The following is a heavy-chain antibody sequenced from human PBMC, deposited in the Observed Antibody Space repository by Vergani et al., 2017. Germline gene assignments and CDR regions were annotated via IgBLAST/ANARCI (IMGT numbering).Heavy chain of an antibody. V-gene: IGHV3-66*02. CDR3: ARDPGGSGSYYRVNYYYYYGMDV. J-gene: IGHJ6*02. Sequence: EVQLVESGGGLVQPGGSLRLSCAASGFTVSSNYMSWVRQAPGKGLEWVSVIYSGSSTYYADSVKGRFTISRDNSKNTLYIQMNSLRAEDTAVYYCARDPGGSGSYYRVNYYYYYGMDVWGQGTTVTVSS. CDR1: GFTVSSNY. D-gene: IGHD3-10*01. CDR2: IYSGSST.